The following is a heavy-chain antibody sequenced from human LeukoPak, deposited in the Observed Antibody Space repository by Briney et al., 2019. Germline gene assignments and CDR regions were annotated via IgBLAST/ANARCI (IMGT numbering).Heavy chain of an antibody. J-gene: IGHJ4*02. CDR2: ISSSGSDI. CDR1: GFTFSNYE. D-gene: IGHD4-23*01. V-gene: IGHV3-48*03. CDR3: ARANTVVTREFDY. Sequence: GGSLRLSCAASGFTFSNYEMHWVRQAPGKGLEWVSYISSSGSDIYYADSVKGRFTISRDNAKNSLYLHMNSLRAEDTAVYYCARANTVVTREFDYWGQGTLVTVSS.